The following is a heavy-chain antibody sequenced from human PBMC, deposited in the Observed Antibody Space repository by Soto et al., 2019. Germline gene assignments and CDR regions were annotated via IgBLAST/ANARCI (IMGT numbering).Heavy chain of an antibody. CDR3: ARGRYGDYGYFQH. V-gene: IGHV1-46*01. CDR2: INPSGGST. D-gene: IGHD4-17*01. J-gene: IGHJ1*01. Sequence: VKVSCKASGYTFTSYYMHWVRQAPGQGLEWMGIINPSGGSTSYAQKFQGRVTMTRDTSTSTVYMELSSLRSEDTAVYYCARGRYGDYGYFQHWGQGTLVTVPQ. CDR1: GYTFTSYY.